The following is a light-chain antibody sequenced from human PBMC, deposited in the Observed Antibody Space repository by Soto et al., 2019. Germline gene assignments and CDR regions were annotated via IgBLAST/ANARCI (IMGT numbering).Light chain of an antibody. Sequence: EIVLTQSPATLSLSPAERATLSCRASQSVGRDYLGWYQQKPGQAPRLVIYNASNRASGIPDRFSGSGSGTDFTLTISSLEPEDLAVYYCHQYAYAPWTFGQGTKVEIK. CDR1: QSVGRDY. CDR3: HQYAYAPWT. CDR2: NAS. J-gene: IGKJ1*01. V-gene: IGKV3-20*01.